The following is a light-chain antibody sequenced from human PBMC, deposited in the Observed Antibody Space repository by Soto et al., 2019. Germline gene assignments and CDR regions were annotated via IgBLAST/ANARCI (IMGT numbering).Light chain of an antibody. CDR1: GSNIGAGYD. J-gene: IGLJ2*01. Sequence: QSVLTQPPSVSGAPGQRVSISCTGSGSNIGAGYDVHWCRHLPGTAPKLLIYANTNRPSGVPDRFSGSKSATSASLAITGLQAEDEADYYCLSYDNSLSGVLFGGGTKLTVL. CDR2: ANT. CDR3: LSYDNSLSGVL. V-gene: IGLV1-40*01.